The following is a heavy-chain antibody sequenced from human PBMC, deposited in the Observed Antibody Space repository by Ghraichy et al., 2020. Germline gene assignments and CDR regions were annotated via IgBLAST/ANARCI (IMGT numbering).Heavy chain of an antibody. V-gene: IGHV3-9*01. D-gene: IGHD4-17*01. CDR3: AKVTVTRPYYYYYGMDV. Sequence: SLRLSCAASGFTFDDYAMHWVRQAPGKGLEWVSGISWNSGSIGYADSVKGRFTISRDNAKNSLYLQMNSLRAEDTALYYCAKVTVTRPYYYYYGMDVWGQGTTVTVSS. J-gene: IGHJ6*02. CDR1: GFTFDDYA. CDR2: ISWNSGSI.